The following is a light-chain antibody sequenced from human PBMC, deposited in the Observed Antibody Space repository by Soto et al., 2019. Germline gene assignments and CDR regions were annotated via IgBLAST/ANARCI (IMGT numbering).Light chain of an antibody. V-gene: IGKV1-6*01. CDR3: LQDFKYPRT. CDR2: EAS. CDR1: QGIRND. J-gene: IGKJ1*01. Sequence: AILMTQSPSSLSASVGDRVTITCRASQGIRNDLAWYQQKPGKAPKLPIYEASTLQSGVPSRFSGSYSGTDFTLTIGSLQPEDFATYYCLQDFKYPRTFGQGTKVDIK.